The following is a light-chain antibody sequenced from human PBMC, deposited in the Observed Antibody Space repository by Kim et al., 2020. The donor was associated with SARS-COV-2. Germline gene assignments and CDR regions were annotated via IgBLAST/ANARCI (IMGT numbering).Light chain of an antibody. CDR3: SSYTSSSTVV. CDR1: GGDVVSYNR. Sequence: GQAYPHACTGTGGDVVSYNRVSWYQRPPGTAPTVMIYEVRNRPSGVPDHFSGSKSGNTASLTISGLQAEDEADYYCSSYTSSSTVVFGGGTQLTVL. V-gene: IGLV2-18*02. J-gene: IGLJ2*01. CDR2: EVR.